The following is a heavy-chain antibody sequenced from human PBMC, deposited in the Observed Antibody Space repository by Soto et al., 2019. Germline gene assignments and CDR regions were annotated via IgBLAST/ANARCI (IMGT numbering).Heavy chain of an antibody. J-gene: IGHJ6*02. CDR3: ARAYLPRYCSSTSCYLYYYYGMDV. Sequence: QVQLVESGGGVVQPGRSLRLSCAASGFTFSSYGMHWVRQAPGKGLEWVAVIWYDGSNKYYADSVKGRFTISRDNSKNTLYLQMNSLRAEDTAVYYCARAYLPRYCSSTSCYLYYYYGMDVWGQGTTVTVPS. CDR2: IWYDGSNK. V-gene: IGHV3-33*01. CDR1: GFTFSSYG. D-gene: IGHD2-2*01.